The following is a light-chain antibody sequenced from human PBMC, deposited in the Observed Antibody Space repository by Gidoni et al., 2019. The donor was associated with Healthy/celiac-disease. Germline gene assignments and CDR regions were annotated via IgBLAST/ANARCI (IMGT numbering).Light chain of an antibody. V-gene: IGKV1-39*01. CDR2: AAY. CDR1: QSISSY. CDR3: QQSYSTPYT. Sequence: DIQMPQSPSSLSASVGDRVTITCRASQSISSYLNWYQQKPGKAPKLLIYAAYSLQSGVPSRFSGSGSGTDFTLTISSLQPEDFATYYCQQSYSTPYTYGQXTKLEIK. J-gene: IGKJ2*01.